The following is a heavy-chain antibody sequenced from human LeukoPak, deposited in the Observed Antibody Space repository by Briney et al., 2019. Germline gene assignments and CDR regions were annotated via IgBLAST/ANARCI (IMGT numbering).Heavy chain of an antibody. V-gene: IGHV3-21*04. J-gene: IGHJ4*02. CDR1: GFTFSGYS. CDR3: ARVAGGGGGQIDYSDSSGYYNPLHY. CDR2: ITSSSSYI. D-gene: IGHD3-22*01. Sequence: PGGSLRLSCAASGFTFSGYSMNWVRQAPGKGLEWVSSITSSSSYIYYADSVKGRFTISRDNAKNSLYLQMNSLRAEDTAMYYCARVAGGGGGQIDYSDSSGYYNPLHYWGQGTLVTVSS.